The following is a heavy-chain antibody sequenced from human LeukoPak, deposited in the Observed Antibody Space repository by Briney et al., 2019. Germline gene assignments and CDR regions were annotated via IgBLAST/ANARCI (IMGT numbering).Heavy chain of an antibody. V-gene: IGHV3-33*01. J-gene: IGHJ3*02. CDR2: ISYDGSNK. D-gene: IGHD2-2*01. CDR3: ARTSSSDAFDI. CDR1: AFTFSSYG. Sequence: GGSLRLSCAASAFTFSSYGMHWVRQAPGKGLEWVAVISYDGSNKYYADSVKGRFTISRDNSKNTDYLQMNSLRAEDTAVYYCARTSSSDAFDIWGQGTMVTVSS.